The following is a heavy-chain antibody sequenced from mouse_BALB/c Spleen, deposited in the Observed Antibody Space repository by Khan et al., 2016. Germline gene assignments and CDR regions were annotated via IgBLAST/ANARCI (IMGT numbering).Heavy chain of an antibody. CDR1: GFTFSSYG. V-gene: IGHV5-6-3*01. J-gene: IGHJ2*01. CDR2: INSNGGST. CDR3: ARRLPSYYCFDY. D-gene: IGHD1-1*01. Sequence: EVELVESGGGLVQPGGSLKLSCAASGFTFSSYGMSWVRQIPDKRLELVATINSNGGSTYYPDSVKGRFTISRDNAKNTLYLQMSSLKSEDTAMYFCARRLPSYYCFDYWGQGTTLTVSS.